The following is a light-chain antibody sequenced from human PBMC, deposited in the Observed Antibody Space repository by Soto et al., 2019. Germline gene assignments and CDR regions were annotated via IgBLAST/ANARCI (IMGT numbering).Light chain of an antibody. CDR2: GAS. CDR3: QQYGSART. J-gene: IGKJ4*01. CDR1: ETVSTSSY. V-gene: IGKV3-20*01. Sequence: MVFTQSPGTLSLSPGERATLSCRASETVSTSSYLAWYQQKPGQAPRLLIYGASSRDTGIPDRFSGSGSGTDFTLTISRAEPGDCAVYYGQQYGSARTVGGRTKVEI.